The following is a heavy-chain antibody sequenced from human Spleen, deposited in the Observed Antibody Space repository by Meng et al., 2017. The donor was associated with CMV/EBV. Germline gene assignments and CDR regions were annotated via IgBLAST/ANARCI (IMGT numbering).Heavy chain of an antibody. CDR3: AKGQGPDLWSYYYGLDV. J-gene: IGHJ6*02. Sequence: FTFSSYAMSWVRQAPGKGLEWVSLIYSGGSSTYYAVSVKGRFTISRDNSKNTLYLQMNSLRAEDTAVYYCAKGQGPDLWSYYYGLDVWGQGTTVTVSS. CDR1: FTFSSYA. D-gene: IGHD3-3*01. CDR2: IYSGGSST. V-gene: IGHV3-23*03.